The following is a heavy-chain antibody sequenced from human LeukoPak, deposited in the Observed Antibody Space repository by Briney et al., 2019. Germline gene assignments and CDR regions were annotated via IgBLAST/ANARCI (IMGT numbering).Heavy chain of an antibody. V-gene: IGHV4-4*07. CDR2: IYTSGST. CDR1: GASITSYY. CDR3: ARSPLYSNNWFDP. J-gene: IGHJ5*02. D-gene: IGHD6-13*01. Sequence: SETLSLTCTVSGASITSYYWSWIRQPAGKGLEWIRHIYTSGSTNCNPSLKSRVTMSVDTSKNQFSLKLSSVTAADTAVYYCARSPLYSNNWFDPWGQGTLVTVSS.